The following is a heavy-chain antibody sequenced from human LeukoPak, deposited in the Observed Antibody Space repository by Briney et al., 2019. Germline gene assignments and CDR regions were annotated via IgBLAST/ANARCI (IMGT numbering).Heavy chain of an antibody. CDR3: ARRSRATYYYDSSGYYYEGFDDAFDI. Sequence: ASVKVSCKASGYTFTSYGISWVRHAPGQGLEWMGWISAYNGNTNYAHKLHGRVTITTDTSTSTAYMELRSLRSDDTAVYYCARRSRATYYYDSSGYYYEGFDDAFDIWGQGTMVTVSS. CDR1: GYTFTSYG. CDR2: ISAYNGNT. J-gene: IGHJ3*02. D-gene: IGHD3-22*01. V-gene: IGHV1-18*01.